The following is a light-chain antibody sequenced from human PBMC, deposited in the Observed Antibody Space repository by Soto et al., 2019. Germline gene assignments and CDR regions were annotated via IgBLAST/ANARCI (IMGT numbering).Light chain of an antibody. CDR2: DAS. V-gene: IGKV3-11*01. CDR3: QQHINWPLT. J-gene: IGKJ4*01. Sequence: IVLRQSPATLSLSPGERATLSCRASQSVSTYLAWYQQKPGQAPRLFIYDASNRATGIPARFSGSGSGADFTLTISSLEPEDFALYYCQQHINWPLTFGGGTKVDIK. CDR1: QSVSTY.